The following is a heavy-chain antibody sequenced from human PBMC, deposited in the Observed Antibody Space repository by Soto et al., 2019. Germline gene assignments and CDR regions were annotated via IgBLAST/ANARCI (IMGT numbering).Heavy chain of an antibody. D-gene: IGHD5-18*01. Sequence: PGGSLRLSCAASGFTFSSYWMHWVRQAPGKGLVWVSRINSDGSSTSYADSVKGRFTISRDNSKNTLYLQMNSLRVEDTAVYYCAREYSYGSHDAFDIWGQGTMVTVSS. CDR1: GFTFSSYW. V-gene: IGHV3-74*01. CDR2: INSDGSST. J-gene: IGHJ3*02. CDR3: AREYSYGSHDAFDI.